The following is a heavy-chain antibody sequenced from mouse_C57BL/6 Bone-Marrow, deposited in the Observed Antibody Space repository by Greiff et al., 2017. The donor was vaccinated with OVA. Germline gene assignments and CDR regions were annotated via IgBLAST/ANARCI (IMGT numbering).Heavy chain of an antibody. D-gene: IGHD1-1*01. CDR1: GYTFTSYG. Sequence: QVQLKESGAELARPGASVKLSCKASGYTFTSYGISWVKQRTGQGLEWIGEIYPRSGNTYYNEKFKGKATLTADKSSSTAYMELRSLTNEDSAVYYCTNYYGSSFDYWGQGTTLTVSS. CDR3: TNYYGSSFDY. V-gene: IGHV1-81*01. CDR2: IYPRSGNT. J-gene: IGHJ2*01.